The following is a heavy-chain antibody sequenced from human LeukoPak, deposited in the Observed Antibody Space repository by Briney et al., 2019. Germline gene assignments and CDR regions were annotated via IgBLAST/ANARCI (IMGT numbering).Heavy chain of an antibody. Sequence: ASVNVSCKTSGDTFSRYGISWVRRAPGQGLEFMGGIIPLLGSANYPQNFQGRVTITADKATSTVYMDLSSLGSGDTAVYYCARVGVYSGTYYFDSWGLGTQVTVSS. V-gene: IGHV1-69*06. J-gene: IGHJ4*01. CDR3: ARVGVYSGTYYFDS. CDR2: IIPLLGSA. D-gene: IGHD1-26*01. CDR1: GDTFSRYG.